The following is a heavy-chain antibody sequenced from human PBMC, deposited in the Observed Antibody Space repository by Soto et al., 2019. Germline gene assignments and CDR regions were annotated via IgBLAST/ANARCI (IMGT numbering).Heavy chain of an antibody. CDR3: ATGGGITMVRGVILYGRYYYYGMDV. CDR1: GYTLTELS. CDR2: FDPEDGET. V-gene: IGHV1-24*01. D-gene: IGHD3-10*01. Sequence: ASVKVSCKVSGYTLTELSMHWVRQAPGKGLEWMGGFDPEDGETIYAQKFQGRVTMTEDTSTDTAYMELSSLRSEDTAVYYCATGGGITMVRGVILYGRYYYYGMDVWGQGTTVTVS. J-gene: IGHJ6*02.